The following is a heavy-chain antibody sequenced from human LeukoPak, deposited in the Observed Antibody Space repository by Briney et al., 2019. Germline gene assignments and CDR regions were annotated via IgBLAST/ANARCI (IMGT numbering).Heavy chain of an antibody. D-gene: IGHD1-1*01. V-gene: IGHV4-39*07. CDR3: ARSPTKCVNEDY. CDR1: GGSISSSSYY. Sequence: SETLSLTCTVSGGSISSSSYYWGWIRQPPGKGLEWIGSIYYSGSTNYNPSLKSRVTISVDTSKNQFSLKLTSVTAADTAVYYCARSPTKCVNEDYWGQGTLVTVSS. J-gene: IGHJ4*02. CDR2: IYYSGST.